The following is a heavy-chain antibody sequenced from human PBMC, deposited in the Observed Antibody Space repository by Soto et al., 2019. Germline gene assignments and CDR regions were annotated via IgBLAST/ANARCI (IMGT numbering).Heavy chain of an antibody. D-gene: IGHD2-15*01. CDR2: MNPNSGNT. CDR1: GYTFTSYD. Sequence: QVQLVQSGAEVKKPGASVKVSCKASGYTFTSYDINWERQATGQGLEWMGWMNPNSGNTGYAQKFQGRVTVTRNTSISTAYMELSSLRSEDTAVYYCARDLFTRIVAHYYYYMDVWGKGTAVTVSS. V-gene: IGHV1-8*01. CDR3: ARDLFTRIVAHYYYYMDV. J-gene: IGHJ6*03.